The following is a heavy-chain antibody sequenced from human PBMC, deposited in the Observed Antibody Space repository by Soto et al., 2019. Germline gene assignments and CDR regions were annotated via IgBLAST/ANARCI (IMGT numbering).Heavy chain of an antibody. CDR1: GYSISSGFY. J-gene: IGHJ4*02. CDR3: ARAIDGSGSWDFDY. D-gene: IGHD3-10*01. Sequence: SETLSLTCAVSGYSISSGFYWGWIRQPPGRGLEWIGSIYHSGSTYYNPSLKSRVTISVDTSKNQFSLKLSSVTAADTAVYYCARAIDGSGSWDFDYWGQGTLVTVSS. CDR2: IYHSGST. V-gene: IGHV4-38-2*01.